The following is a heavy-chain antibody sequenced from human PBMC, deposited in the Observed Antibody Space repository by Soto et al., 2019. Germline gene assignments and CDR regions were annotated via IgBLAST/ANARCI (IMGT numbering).Heavy chain of an antibody. Sequence: GGSLRLSCAASGFTFSSSPMSWVRQAPGKGLEWVSTISDSGRDTYYADSVEGRFSISRDNSKNTLFLQMNSLSAEDTAVYYCAKDRLAGNFDYWGQGTQVTVSS. V-gene: IGHV3-23*01. J-gene: IGHJ4*02. CDR2: ISDSGRDT. CDR1: GFTFSSSP. CDR3: AKDRLAGNFDY.